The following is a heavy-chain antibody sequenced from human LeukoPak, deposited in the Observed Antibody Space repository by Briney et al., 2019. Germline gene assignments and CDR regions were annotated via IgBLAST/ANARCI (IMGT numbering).Heavy chain of an antibody. CDR2: IYYSGST. V-gene: IGHV4-39*01. Sequence: SETLSLTCSVSGGSISSSSYYWGWLRQPPGKGLGWIGSIYYSGSTYYNPSLKSRVTISVDTSKNQFSLKLSSVTAADTAVYYCARDTFGGVADAFDIWGQGTMVTVSS. D-gene: IGHD3-16*01. CDR3: ARDTFGGVADAFDI. CDR1: GGSISSSSYY. J-gene: IGHJ3*02.